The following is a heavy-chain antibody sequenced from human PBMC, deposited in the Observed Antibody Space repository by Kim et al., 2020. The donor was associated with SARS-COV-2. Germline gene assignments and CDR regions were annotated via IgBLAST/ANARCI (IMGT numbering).Heavy chain of an antibody. D-gene: IGHD3-22*01. CDR2: ISGSGGST. V-gene: IGHV3-23*01. J-gene: IGHJ3*02. CDR1: GFTFSSYA. CDR3: AKGYFRSNYYDSSGYPKADAFGI. Sequence: GGSLRLSCAASGFTFSSYAMSWVRQAPGKGLEWVSAISGSGGSTYYADSVKGRFTISRDNSKNTLYLQMNSLRAEDTAVYYCAKGYFRSNYYDSSGYPKADAFGIWGQGTMVTGSS.